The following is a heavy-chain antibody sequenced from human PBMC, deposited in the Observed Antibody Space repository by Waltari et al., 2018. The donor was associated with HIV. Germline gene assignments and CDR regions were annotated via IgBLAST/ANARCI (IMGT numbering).Heavy chain of an antibody. CDR1: GGSISRFS. CDR3: ARTSYYYDDSGYYRLYYFDY. V-gene: IGHV4-59*01. D-gene: IGHD3-22*01. J-gene: IGHJ4*02. Sequence: QVHLQESGPGLVKPSETLSLTCTVSGGSISRFSWRWIRQSPGEGLEWIGYTYESGSTSYNPSLKSRATISVDTSKNQFSLRLHSVTAADTAVYFCARTSYYYDDSGYYRLYYFDYWGQGTLVTVSS. CDR2: TYESGST.